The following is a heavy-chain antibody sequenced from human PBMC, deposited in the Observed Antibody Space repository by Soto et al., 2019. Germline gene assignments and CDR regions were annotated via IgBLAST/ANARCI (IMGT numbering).Heavy chain of an antibody. D-gene: IGHD3-3*01. CDR1: GFTFSSYG. Sequence: GGSLRLSCAASGFTFSSYGMHWVRQAPGKGLEWVAVISYDGSNKYYADSVKGRFTISRDNSKNTLYLQMNSLRAEDTAVYYCAKDQTYYDFWSGYYPNYYYYGMDVWGQGTTVTVSS. J-gene: IGHJ6*02. CDR2: ISYDGSNK. CDR3: AKDQTYYDFWSGYYPNYYYYGMDV. V-gene: IGHV3-30*18.